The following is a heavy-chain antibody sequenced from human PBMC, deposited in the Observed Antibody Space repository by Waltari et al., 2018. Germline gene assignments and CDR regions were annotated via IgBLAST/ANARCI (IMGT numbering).Heavy chain of an antibody. Sequence: QVQLQESGPRVVKPSETLSLTCTVSGGSINGYFWSWIRLPPGEGLEWVGYISYGGNLKKHPSLEGRVTISADPFKNQFSLDLTSVTAADTAVYFCARLGFYGGNSRYLDDSWGPGTLVTVSS. CDR1: GGSINGYF. CDR3: ARLGFYGGNSRYLDDS. D-gene: IGHD2-15*01. J-gene: IGHJ4*02. CDR2: ISYGGNL. V-gene: IGHV4-59*01.